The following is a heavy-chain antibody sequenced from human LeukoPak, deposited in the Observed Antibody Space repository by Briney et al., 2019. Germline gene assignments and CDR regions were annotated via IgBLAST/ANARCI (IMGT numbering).Heavy chain of an antibody. CDR1: GGSVSGSISRYY. CDR3: ARKGAEVDTAMAGFDY. Sequence: SETLSLTCTVSGGSVSGSISRYYWRWIRQPPGKGLDWIGDIYYSGSTNYNPSLKSRVTISVDTSKNQFSLKLSSVTAADTAVYYCARKGAEVDTAMAGFDYWGQGTLVTVSS. V-gene: IGHV4-61*01. D-gene: IGHD5-18*01. CDR2: IYYSGST. J-gene: IGHJ4*02.